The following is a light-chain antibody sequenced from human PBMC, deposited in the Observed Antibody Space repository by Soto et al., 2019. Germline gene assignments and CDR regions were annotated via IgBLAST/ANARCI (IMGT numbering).Light chain of an antibody. CDR3: QQYNDWPPWT. Sequence: EMVMTQSPATLSVSPGERATLSCRASQSVSSNLACYQQKPGQAPRLLIYDVSTSATGIPARFSGGGSGKEFTLPITNLQSQDVAVYYCQQYNDWPPWTFGQGTKVEIK. J-gene: IGKJ1*01. CDR1: QSVSSN. V-gene: IGKV3-15*01. CDR2: DVS.